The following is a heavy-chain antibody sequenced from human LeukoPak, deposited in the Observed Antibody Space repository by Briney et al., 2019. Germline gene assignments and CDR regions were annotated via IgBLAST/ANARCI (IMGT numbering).Heavy chain of an antibody. CDR2: IYHSGST. D-gene: IGHD3-3*01. CDR1: GYSISSGYY. V-gene: IGHV4-38-2*02. CDR3: ARVGYDFWSGYYDY. J-gene: IGHJ4*02. Sequence: SETLSLTCTVSGYSISSGYYWGWIRQPPGKGLEWIGSIYHSGSTYYNPSLKSRVTISVDTSKNQFSLKLSSVTAADTAVYYCARVGYDFWSGYYDYWGQGTLVTVSS.